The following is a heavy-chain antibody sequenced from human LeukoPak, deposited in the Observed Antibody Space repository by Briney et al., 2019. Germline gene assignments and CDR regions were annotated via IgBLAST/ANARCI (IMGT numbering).Heavy chain of an antibody. Sequence: QPGGSLRLSCAASGFTFSSYDMHWVRQATGKGLEWVSAIGTAGDTYYPGSVKGRFTISRDNAKNSLYLQMNGLRADDTAIYYCARDAYDDASESWGQGTLVTVSS. D-gene: IGHD3-3*01. CDR2: IGTAGDT. J-gene: IGHJ5*02. CDR1: GFTFSSYD. V-gene: IGHV3-13*01. CDR3: ARDAYDDASES.